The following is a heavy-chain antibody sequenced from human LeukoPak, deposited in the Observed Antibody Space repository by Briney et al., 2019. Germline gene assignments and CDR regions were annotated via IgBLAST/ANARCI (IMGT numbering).Heavy chain of an antibody. CDR1: GGSFSGYY. J-gene: IGHJ4*02. D-gene: IGHD2-8*01. V-gene: IGHV4-34*01. CDR3: ASSLTPYCTNGVCYTSGWYYFDS. Sequence: SETLSLTCAVYGGSFSGYYWSWIRQPPGKGLEWIGEINHSGSTNYNPSLKSRVTISVDTSKNQFSLKLSSVTAADTAVYDCASSLTPYCTNGVCYTSGWYYFDSWGQGTLVTVSS. CDR2: INHSGST.